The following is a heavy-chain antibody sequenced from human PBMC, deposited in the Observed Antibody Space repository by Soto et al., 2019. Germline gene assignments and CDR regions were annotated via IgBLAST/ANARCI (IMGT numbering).Heavy chain of an antibody. Sequence: EASVKVSCKASGYTFTGYYMHWVRQAPGQGLEWMGWINPNSGGTNYAQKFQGRVTMTRDTSISTAYMELSRLRSDDTAVYYCARGTITIFGVVNNWFDPWGQGTLVTVSS. J-gene: IGHJ5*02. CDR1: GYTFTGYY. V-gene: IGHV1-2*02. CDR3: ARGTITIFGVVNNWFDP. D-gene: IGHD3-3*01. CDR2: INPNSGGT.